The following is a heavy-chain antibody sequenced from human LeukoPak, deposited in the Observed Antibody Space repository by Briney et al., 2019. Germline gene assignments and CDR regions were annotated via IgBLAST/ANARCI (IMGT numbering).Heavy chain of an antibody. CDR1: GCTFSSYA. CDR3: ASLSVVPGAMGYYYYYYMDV. Sequence: GSSVKVSCKASGCTFSSYAIRWVRQAPGQGLEWMGGIIPIFGTANYAQKFQGRVTITTDESTSTAYMELSSLRSEDTAVYYCASLSVVPGAMGYYYYYYMDVWGKGTTVTVSS. J-gene: IGHJ6*03. V-gene: IGHV1-69*05. CDR2: IIPIFGTA. D-gene: IGHD2-2*01.